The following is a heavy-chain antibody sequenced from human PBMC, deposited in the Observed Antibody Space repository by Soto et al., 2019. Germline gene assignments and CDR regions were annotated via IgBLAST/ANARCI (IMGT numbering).Heavy chain of an antibody. V-gene: IGHV1-3*01. CDR1: GYTFTIYA. CDR2: INAGDGNT. D-gene: IGHD6-19*01. CDR3: AREVAVAGTGYNWFDP. Sequence: QVQLVQSGAEVKKPGASVKVSCKPSGYTFTIYAMHSVRQAPGQRLEWMGWINAGDGNTKYLQKVQGRVTITRDTSASTAYIELSSLSSEDTAVYYCAREVAVAGTGYNWFDPWGQGTLVTVSS. J-gene: IGHJ5*02.